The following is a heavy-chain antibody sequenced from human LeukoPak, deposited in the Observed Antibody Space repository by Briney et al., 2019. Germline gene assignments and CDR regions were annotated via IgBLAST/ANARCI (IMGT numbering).Heavy chain of an antibody. CDR1: GFTFSSYSMN. D-gene: IGHD3-22*01. CDR2: IHYTGST. V-gene: IGHV4-39*01. J-gene: IGHJ4*02. Sequence: GSLRLSCAASGFTFSSYSMNWVRQPPGKGLEWIGSIHYTGSTFCNPSLKSRVTISVDTSKDQFSLKLSSVTAADTALYYCARHLHDGSRPWSSGYSYWGQGILVTVSS. CDR3: ARHLHDGSRPWSSGYSY.